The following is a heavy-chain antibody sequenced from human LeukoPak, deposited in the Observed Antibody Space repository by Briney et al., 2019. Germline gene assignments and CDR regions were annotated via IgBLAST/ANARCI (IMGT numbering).Heavy chain of an antibody. Sequence: GGSLRLSCAASGFTFSSYSMNWVRQAPGQGLEWVSYISSSSGTIYYADSVKGRFTTSRDNSKNTLYLQMDSLRVEDTAVYYCAEGTGYQLQHYFDYWGQGTLVTVSS. V-gene: IGHV3-48*01. D-gene: IGHD2-2*01. CDR3: AEGTGYQLQHYFDY. CDR2: ISSSSGTI. J-gene: IGHJ4*02. CDR1: GFTFSSYS.